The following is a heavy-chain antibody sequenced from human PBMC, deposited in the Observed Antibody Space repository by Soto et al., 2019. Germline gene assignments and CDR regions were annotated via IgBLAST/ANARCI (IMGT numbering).Heavy chain of an antibody. CDR1: GFTFSSYA. J-gene: IGHJ4*02. Sequence: SLRLSCAASGFTFSSYAMHWVRQAPGTGLEWVAVISYDGSNKYYADSVKGRFTISRDNSKNTLYLQMNSLRAEDTAVYYCAREAVTTGYFDYWGQGTLVTVSS. D-gene: IGHD4-4*01. CDR3: AREAVTTGYFDY. V-gene: IGHV3-30*04. CDR2: ISYDGSNK.